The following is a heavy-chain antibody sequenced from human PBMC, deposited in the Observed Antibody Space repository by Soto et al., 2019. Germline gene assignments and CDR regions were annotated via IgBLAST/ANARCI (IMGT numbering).Heavy chain of an antibody. V-gene: IGHV3-48*01. CDR2: ISSGSSTI. J-gene: IGHJ4*02. CDR1: GFTFSNYA. Sequence: PGGSLRLSCVASGFTFSNYAMSWVRQAPGKGLEWVSYISSGSSTIYYADSVKGRFTISRDNSKNTLYLQMNSLRVEDTAVYYCVKGEYYYDSSGYYPFDYWGQGTLVTVSS. CDR3: VKGEYYYDSSGYYPFDY. D-gene: IGHD3-22*01.